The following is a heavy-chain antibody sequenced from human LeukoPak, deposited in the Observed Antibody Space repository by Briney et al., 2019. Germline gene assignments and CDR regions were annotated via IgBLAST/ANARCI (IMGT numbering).Heavy chain of an antibody. CDR2: ISSSSSTI. J-gene: IGHJ4*02. Sequence: GGSLRLSCAASGFTFSSYSMNWVRQAPGKGLEWVSYISSSSSTIYYADSVKGRFTISRDNAKNSLYLQMNSLRAEDTAVYYCTRNAATSYDNSGYYAYWGQGTLVTVSS. D-gene: IGHD3-22*01. V-gene: IGHV3-48*04. CDR3: TRNAATSYDNSGYYAY. CDR1: GFTFSSYS.